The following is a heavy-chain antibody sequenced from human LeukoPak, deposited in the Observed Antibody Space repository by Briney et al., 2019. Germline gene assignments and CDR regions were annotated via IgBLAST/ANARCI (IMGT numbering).Heavy chain of an antibody. V-gene: IGHV3-30*18. Sequence: PGRSLRLSCAASGFTFSRYGMHWVSQAPGMGLEWVAVISYDGSNKYYVDSVKGRFSISRDNSKNTLYLQMNSLRAEDTAVYYCAKSLRYFDWLFDYWGQGTLVTVSS. D-gene: IGHD3-9*01. CDR2: ISYDGSNK. CDR3: AKSLRYFDWLFDY. CDR1: GFTFSRYG. J-gene: IGHJ4*02.